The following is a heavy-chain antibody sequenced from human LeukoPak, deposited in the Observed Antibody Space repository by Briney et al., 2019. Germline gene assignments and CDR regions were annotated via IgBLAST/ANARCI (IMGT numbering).Heavy chain of an antibody. CDR1: GYTFTGYY. CDR2: INPNSGGT. V-gene: IGHV1-2*02. D-gene: IGHD3-9*01. J-gene: IGHJ4*02. Sequence: GASVKVSCKASGYTFTGYYMHWVRQAPGQGLEWMGWINPNSGGTNYAQKFQGRVTMTRDTSISTAYMELSRLRSDDTAVYYCATVGTGRYFDWSPDYWGQGTLVTVSS. CDR3: ATVGTGRYFDWSPDY.